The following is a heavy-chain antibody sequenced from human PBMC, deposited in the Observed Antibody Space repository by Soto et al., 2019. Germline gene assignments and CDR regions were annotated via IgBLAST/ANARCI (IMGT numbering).Heavy chain of an antibody. CDR3: ARDLVVVCKSPNCFLP. J-gene: IGHJ5*02. Sequence: SETLSLTCTVSGGSISSGGYYWSWIRQHPGKGLEWIGYIYYSGSTYYNPSLKSRVTISVDTSKNQFSLKLSSVTAADTAVYYCARDLVVVCKSPNCFLPSGQRTLVSGS. CDR2: IYYSGST. V-gene: IGHV4-31*03. CDR1: GGSISSGGYY. D-gene: IGHD2-8*01.